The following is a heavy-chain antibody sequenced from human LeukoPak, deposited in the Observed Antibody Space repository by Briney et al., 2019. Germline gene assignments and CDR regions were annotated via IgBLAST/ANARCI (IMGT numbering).Heavy chain of an antibody. Sequence: ASVKVSCKASGYTFTSYDIHWVRQATGQGLEWMGWMNPNSGNTGYAQKFQGRVTMTRNTSISTAYMELSSLRSEDTAVYYRARGGAAMVTTFDYWGQGTLVTVSS. CDR1: GYTFTSYD. CDR3: ARGGAAMVTTFDY. V-gene: IGHV1-8*01. CDR2: MNPNSGNT. D-gene: IGHD5-18*01. J-gene: IGHJ4*02.